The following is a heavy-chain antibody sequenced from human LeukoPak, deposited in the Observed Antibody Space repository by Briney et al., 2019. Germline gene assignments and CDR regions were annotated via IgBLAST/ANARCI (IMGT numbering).Heavy chain of an antibody. CDR3: ARGDSSSWSLFDY. V-gene: IGHV4-39*01. D-gene: IGHD6-13*01. J-gene: IGHJ4*02. CDR1: GGSISSGYHY. Sequence: SETLSLTCTVSGGSISSGYHYWGWIRQPPGKGLEWIGSIYESGRTHYNPSLRSRVTISVDTSKNQFSLELSSVTAADTAVYYCARGDSSSWSLFDYWGQGTLVTVSS. CDR2: IYESGRT.